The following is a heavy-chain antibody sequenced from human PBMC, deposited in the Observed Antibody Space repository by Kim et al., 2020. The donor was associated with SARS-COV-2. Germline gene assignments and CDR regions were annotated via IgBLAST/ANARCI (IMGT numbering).Heavy chain of an antibody. Sequence: GGSLRLSCAASGFTFSNAWMSWVRQAPGKGLEWVGRIKSKTDGGTTDYAAPVKGRFTISRDDSKNTLYLQMNSLKTEDTAVYYCTTVSQTGDREGAGDYYYGMDVWGQGTTVTVSS. CDR1: GFTFSNAW. CDR2: IKSKTDGGTT. CDR3: TTVSQTGDREGAGDYYYGMDV. D-gene: IGHD7-27*01. V-gene: IGHV3-15*01. J-gene: IGHJ6*02.